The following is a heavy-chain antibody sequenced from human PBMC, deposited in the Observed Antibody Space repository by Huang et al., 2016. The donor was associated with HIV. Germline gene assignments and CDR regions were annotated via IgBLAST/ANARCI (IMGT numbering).Heavy chain of an antibody. Sequence: QVQLVQSGVEVKKPGASVKVSCKASGYTLTSYGISWVRQAPGQGLGWRVWISAYNWVTNYAQNVQGRVTMTTDTSTSTAYMELRSLRSDDTAVYYCARDSPLLGVVIVVVPTAPNAFDIWGQGTMVTVSS. J-gene: IGHJ3*02. CDR1: GYTLTSYG. V-gene: IGHV1-18*01. D-gene: IGHD2-2*01. CDR3: ARDSPLLGVVIVVVPTAPNAFDI. CDR2: ISAYNWVT.